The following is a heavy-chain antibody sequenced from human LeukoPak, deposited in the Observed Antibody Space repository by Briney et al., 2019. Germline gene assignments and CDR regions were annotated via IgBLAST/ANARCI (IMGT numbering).Heavy chain of an antibody. Sequence: GGSLRPSCAASGFNFSSYSMNWVRQAPGKGLEWVSYISSSSSTKYYADSVKGRFTISRDNAKNSLYLQMNSLRAEDTAVYYCARGYYGSGSYYNTFDYWGQGTLVTVSS. CDR1: GFNFSSYS. V-gene: IGHV3-48*04. J-gene: IGHJ4*02. CDR3: ARGYYGSGSYYNTFDY. CDR2: ISSSSSTK. D-gene: IGHD3-10*01.